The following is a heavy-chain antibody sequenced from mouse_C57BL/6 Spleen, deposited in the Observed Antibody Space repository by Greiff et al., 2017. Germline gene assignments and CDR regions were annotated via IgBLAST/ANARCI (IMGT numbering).Heavy chain of an antibody. Sequence: VQLQESGAELVRPGASVKLSCKASGYTFTDYYINWVKQRPGQGLEWIARIYPGSGNTYYNEKFKGKATLTAEKSSSTAYMQLSSLTSEDSAVYFCARGARLQNAMDYWGQGTSVTVSS. V-gene: IGHV1-76*01. CDR3: ARGARLQNAMDY. CDR2: IYPGSGNT. J-gene: IGHJ4*01. D-gene: IGHD3-2*02. CDR1: GYTFTDYY.